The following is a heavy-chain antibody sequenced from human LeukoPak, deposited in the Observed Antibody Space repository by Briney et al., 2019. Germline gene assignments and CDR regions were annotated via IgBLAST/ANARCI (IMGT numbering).Heavy chain of an antibody. CDR3: VKDLSSWLPGVFDY. D-gene: IGHD6-13*01. J-gene: IGHJ4*02. Sequence: GGSLRLSCAAAGFPFSSYSMSWFRQAPGKGLEWVSGIVGTTGTTYYADSVQGRFTISRDNSKNTLYLEMNSLTAEDTAVYFCVKDLSSWLPGVFDYWGQGTLVTVSS. V-gene: IGHV3-23*01. CDR2: IVGTTGTT. CDR1: GFPFSSYS.